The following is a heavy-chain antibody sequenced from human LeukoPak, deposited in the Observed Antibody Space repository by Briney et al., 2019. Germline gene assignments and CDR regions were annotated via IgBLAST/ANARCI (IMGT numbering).Heavy chain of an antibody. CDR2: IYYSGST. V-gene: IGHV4-59*01. D-gene: IGHD3-3*01. Sequence: KPSETLSLTCTVSGGSISSYYWSWIRQPPGKGLEWIGYIYYSGSTNYNPSLKSRVTISVDTSKNQFSLELSSVTAADTAVYYCARGLRFLEWLFEASWFDPWGQGTLVTVSS. J-gene: IGHJ5*02. CDR3: ARGLRFLEWLFEASWFDP. CDR1: GGSISSYY.